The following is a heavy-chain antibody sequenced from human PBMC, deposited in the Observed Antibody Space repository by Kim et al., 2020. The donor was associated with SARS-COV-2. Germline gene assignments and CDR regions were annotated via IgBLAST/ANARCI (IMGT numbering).Heavy chain of an antibody. CDR1: GGTFSSYA. CDR3: ARDVSSFLAYCGGDCYSSPDAFDI. Sequence: SVKVSCKASGGTFSSYAISWVRQAPGQGLEWMGGIIPIFGTANYAQKFQGRVTITADESTSTAYMELSSLRSEDTAVYYCARDVSSFLAYCGGDCYSSPDAFDIWGQGTMVTVSS. J-gene: IGHJ3*02. V-gene: IGHV1-69*13. CDR2: IIPIFGTA. D-gene: IGHD2-21*02.